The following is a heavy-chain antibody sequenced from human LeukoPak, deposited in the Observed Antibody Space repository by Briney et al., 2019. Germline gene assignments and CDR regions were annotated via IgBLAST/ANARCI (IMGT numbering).Heavy chain of an antibody. CDR2: IKSDGSSS. CDR1: GFTFSSYFW. Sequence: GSLRLSCAASGFTFSSYFWMHWVRQAPGKGLLWVSRIKSDGSSSTYADSVKGRFTISRDNAKNSLYLQMNTLRAEDTAVYYCVRDLDLGGYSSFEFWGQGTLVTVSS. CDR3: VRDLDLGGYSSFEF. J-gene: IGHJ4*02. D-gene: IGHD4-23*01. V-gene: IGHV3-74*01.